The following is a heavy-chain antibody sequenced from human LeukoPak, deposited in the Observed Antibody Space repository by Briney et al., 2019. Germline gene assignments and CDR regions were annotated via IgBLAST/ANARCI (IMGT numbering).Heavy chain of an antibody. Sequence: GGSLRLSCAASGFTFSSYWMHWVRQAPGKGLVWVSRINTDGSSTSYADSVKGRFTISRDNAKNTLYLQMNSLRAEDTAVYYCARVGRFGELLQAHDAFDIWGQGTMVTVSS. CDR3: ARVGRFGELLQAHDAFDI. J-gene: IGHJ3*02. CDR1: GFTFSSYW. CDR2: INTDGSST. D-gene: IGHD3-10*01. V-gene: IGHV3-74*01.